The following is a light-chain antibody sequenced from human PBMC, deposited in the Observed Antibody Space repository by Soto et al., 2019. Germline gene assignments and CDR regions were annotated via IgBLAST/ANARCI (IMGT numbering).Light chain of an antibody. J-gene: IGKJ5*01. CDR3: QQYNNWPLT. CDR2: GAS. CDR1: QTVSSN. Sequence: EIVMTQSPATLSVSPGARAPLSCRARQTVSSNLAWYQQKPGQAPRLLIYGASTRATGIPARFSGSGSGTEFTLTISSLQSEDFAVYWCQQYNNWPLTFGPGTRLEIK. V-gene: IGKV3-15*01.